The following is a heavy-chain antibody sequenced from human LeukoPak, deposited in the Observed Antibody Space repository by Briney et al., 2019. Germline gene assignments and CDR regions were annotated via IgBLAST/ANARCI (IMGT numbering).Heavy chain of an antibody. V-gene: IGHV3-48*03. Sequence: GGSLRLSCAASGFTFISYEMNWVRQAPGKGLEWVTYISSSNRTIYYADSVRGRFTISRDNAKNSLYLQMNSLRTEDTAIYYCARVLYSGSRGSFDYWGQGTLVTVSS. CDR1: GFTFISYE. J-gene: IGHJ4*02. D-gene: IGHD1-26*01. CDR2: ISSSNRTI. CDR3: ARVLYSGSRGSFDY.